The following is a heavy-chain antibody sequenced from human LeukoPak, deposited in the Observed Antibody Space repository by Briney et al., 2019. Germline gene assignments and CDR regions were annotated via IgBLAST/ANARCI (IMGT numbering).Heavy chain of an antibody. J-gene: IGHJ3*02. D-gene: IGHD2-2*01. CDR3: ARTVVVPAAPADAFDI. CDR1: GGSISSYY. Sequence: PSETLSLTCTVSGGSISSYYWSWIRQPPGKGLEWIGYIYYSGSTNYNPSLKSRVTISVDTSKNQFSLKLSSVTAADTAVYYCARTVVVPAAPADAFDIWGQGTMVTVSS. CDR2: IYYSGST. V-gene: IGHV4-59*01.